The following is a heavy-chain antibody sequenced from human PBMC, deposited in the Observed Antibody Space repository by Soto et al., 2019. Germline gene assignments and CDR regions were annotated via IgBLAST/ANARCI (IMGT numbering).Heavy chain of an antibody. Sequence: QVQLVESGGGVVQPGRSLRLSCAASGFTFSSYAMHWVRQAPGKGLEWVAVISYDGSNKYYADSVKGRFTTSRDNSKNTLYLQMNSLRAEDTAVYYCARDWGDGSTFDYWGQGTLVTVSS. J-gene: IGHJ4*02. CDR2: ISYDGSNK. CDR1: GFTFSSYA. V-gene: IGHV3-30-3*01. D-gene: IGHD3-16*01. CDR3: ARDWGDGSTFDY.